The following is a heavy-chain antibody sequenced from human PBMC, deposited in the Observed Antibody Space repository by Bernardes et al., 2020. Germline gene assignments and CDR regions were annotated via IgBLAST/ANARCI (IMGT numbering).Heavy chain of an antibody. V-gene: IGHV4-4*02. CDR3: ARAQYYSDDSGYFYYYGMDV. J-gene: IGHJ6*02. CDR2: IYHSGST. D-gene: IGHD3-22*01. CDR1: GGSISNSNW. Sequence: SETLSLTCAVSGGSISNSNWWSWVRQPPGKGLEWIGQIYHSGSTYYNPSLKSRVTISVDKSKNQFSLKLSSVTAADTAVYFCARAQYYSDDSGYFYYYGMDVWGQGTTVTVSS.